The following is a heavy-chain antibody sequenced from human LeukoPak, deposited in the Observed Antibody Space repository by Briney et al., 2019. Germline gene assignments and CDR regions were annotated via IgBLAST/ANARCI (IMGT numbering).Heavy chain of an antibody. J-gene: IGHJ4*02. CDR2: IIPILGIA. CDR1: GYTFTSYG. V-gene: IGHV1-69*04. CDR3: ARSRDGYNYEGHY. D-gene: IGHD5-24*01. Sequence: GASVKVSCKASGYTFTSYGISWVRQAPGQGLEWMGRIIPILGIANYAQKFQGRVTITADKSTSTAYMELSSLRSEDTAVYYCARSRDGYNYEGHYWGQGTLVTVSS.